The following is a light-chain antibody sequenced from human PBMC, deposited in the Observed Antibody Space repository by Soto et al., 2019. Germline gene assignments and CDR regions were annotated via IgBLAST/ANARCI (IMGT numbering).Light chain of an antibody. Sequence: QSALTQPPSVSGAPGQRVTISCSGSTSNIGTSYDVYWYQHLPGTAPKLLIYGNSNRPSGVPDRFSGSKAGNSASLAISGLQAEDEADYYCSSYISTSRYVFGAGTKVTVL. V-gene: IGLV1-40*01. CDR1: TSNIGTSYD. J-gene: IGLJ1*01. CDR3: SSYISTSRYV. CDR2: GNS.